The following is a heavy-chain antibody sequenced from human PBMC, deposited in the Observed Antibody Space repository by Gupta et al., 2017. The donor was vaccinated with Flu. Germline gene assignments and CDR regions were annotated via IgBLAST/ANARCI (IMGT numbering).Heavy chain of an antibody. Sequence: EEHWVESGGGFVMPVGSLRLSCAASGFTFSSAWMNWGRQATGKGMEWVGRIKSRTDGETTDYSTPDKGRFSSSIADSKNAVYLQMNRLTAEDTADYEGAAYDREYEAYYCDDWGQGTPVTVSS. CDR1: GFTFSSAW. CDR3: AAYDREYEAYYCDD. V-gene: IGHV3-15*01. CDR2: IKSRTDGETT. D-gene: IGHD3-10*01. J-gene: IGHJ4*02.